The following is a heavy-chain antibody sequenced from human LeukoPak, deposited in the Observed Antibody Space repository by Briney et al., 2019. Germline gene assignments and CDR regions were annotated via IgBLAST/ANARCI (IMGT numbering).Heavy chain of an antibody. J-gene: IGHJ4*02. V-gene: IGHV3-20*04. Sequence: GGSLRLSCAASGFIFDDYGMTWARQGPGKGLEWVSGINWDGYSTGYADSVRGRFTISRDNAKSTLYLQMNSLRPEDTALYYCVRDLTTDYAFDSWGQGTLVTVSS. CDR3: VRDLTTDYAFDS. CDR1: GFIFDDYG. CDR2: INWDGYST. D-gene: IGHD4/OR15-4a*01.